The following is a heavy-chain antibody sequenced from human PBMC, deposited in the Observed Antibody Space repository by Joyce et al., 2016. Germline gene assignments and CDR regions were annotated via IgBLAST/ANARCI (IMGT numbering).Heavy chain of an antibody. CDR3: ARSQWLAPLMY. Sequence: QVQLQQWGAGLLKPSETLSLICAVSGGPFRGFFWTWVRQPPGKGLEWIGDINNSGVTNYNPSLKTRVTCSVDTSKNQFSLKLTSLSAADTAVYYCARSQWLAPLMYWGQGTPVTVSS. V-gene: IGHV4-34*01. D-gene: IGHD6-19*01. CDR2: INNSGVT. CDR1: GGPFRGFF. J-gene: IGHJ4*02.